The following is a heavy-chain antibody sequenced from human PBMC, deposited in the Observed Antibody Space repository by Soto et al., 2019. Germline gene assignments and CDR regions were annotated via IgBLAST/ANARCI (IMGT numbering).Heavy chain of an antibody. CDR1: ASELTRQT. D-gene: IGHD2-21*01. CDR2: IIVGSEKA. V-gene: IGHV1-3*01. CDR3: ARVGYFGGEICYPLDI. Sequence: QVQLVQSGAEVKKPGASVKIPCRASASELTRQTITWVRQAPGHRPEWMEWIIVGSEKAKYSPNFPGRPTLTKDTSASIVYMDLNRLTSEDTATYCCARVGYFGGEICYPLDIWGQGTFVSVSS. J-gene: IGHJ3*02.